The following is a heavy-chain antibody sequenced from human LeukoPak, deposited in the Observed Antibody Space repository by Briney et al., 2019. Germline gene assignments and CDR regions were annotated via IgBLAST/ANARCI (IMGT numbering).Heavy chain of an antibody. CDR2: INPNSGGT. D-gene: IGHD3-22*01. CDR1: GYTFTGYY. J-gene: IGHJ6*03. Sequence: ASVKVSCKASGYTFTGYYMHWVRQAPGQGLEWMGWINPNSGGTNYAQKFQGRVTMTRDTSISTAYMELSRLRSDDTAVYYCARDRTYYYDSSGYYKRITRDYYYYMDVWGKGTTVTVSS. CDR3: ARDRTYYYDSSGYYKRITRDYYYYMDV. V-gene: IGHV1-2*02.